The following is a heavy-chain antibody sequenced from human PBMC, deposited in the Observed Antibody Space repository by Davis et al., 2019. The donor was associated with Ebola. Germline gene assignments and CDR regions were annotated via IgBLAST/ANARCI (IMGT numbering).Heavy chain of an antibody. CDR1: GFTFSNYW. D-gene: IGHD3-22*01. J-gene: IGHJ4*02. V-gene: IGHV3-7*01. Sequence: GGSLRLSCAASGFTFSNYWMSWVRQAPGKGPEWVANIKEDGSDKYYVDSVNGRFTISRDNAKNSLYLQMNTLRAEDTAVYYCARDKGSITMIEDYWGQGTLVTVSS. CDR2: IKEDGSDK. CDR3: ARDKGSITMIEDY.